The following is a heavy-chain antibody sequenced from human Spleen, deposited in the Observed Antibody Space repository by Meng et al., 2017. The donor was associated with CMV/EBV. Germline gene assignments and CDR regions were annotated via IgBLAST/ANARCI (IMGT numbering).Heavy chain of an antibody. J-gene: IGHJ4*02. V-gene: IGHV3-7*03. Sequence: GGSLRLSCAGSGFTFSSYWMSWVRQAPGKGLEWVANIKLDGSEQYYVDSVKGRFTISRDNSKNTLYLQMNSLTAEDTAVYYCASSIAAIGMFAAYYFDYWGQGTLVTVSS. D-gene: IGHD6-13*01. CDR2: IKLDGSEQ. CDR3: ASSIAAIGMFAAYYFDY. CDR1: GFTFSSYW.